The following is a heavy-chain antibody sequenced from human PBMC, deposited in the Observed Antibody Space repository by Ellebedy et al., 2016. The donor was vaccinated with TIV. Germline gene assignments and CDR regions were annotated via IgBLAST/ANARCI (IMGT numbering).Heavy chain of an antibody. Sequence: GESLKISXAASGFIFRTYSMNWVRQAPGRGLEWVANIKQDGSETYYADSTKGRFTISRDNAKNFLNLQMNSLRVEDTAVYYCVRALGNADFDSWGQGTLVIVSS. J-gene: IGHJ4*02. CDR2: IKQDGSET. CDR3: VRALGNADFDS. V-gene: IGHV3-7*04. CDR1: GFIFRTYS. D-gene: IGHD1-1*01.